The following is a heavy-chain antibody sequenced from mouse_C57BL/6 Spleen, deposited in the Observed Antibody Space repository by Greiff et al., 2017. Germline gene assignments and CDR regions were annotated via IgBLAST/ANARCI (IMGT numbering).Heavy chain of an antibody. CDR1: GYAFSSSW. V-gene: IGHV1-82*01. J-gene: IGHJ4*01. CDR2: IYPGDGDT. Sequence: QVQLKQSGPELVKPGASVKISCKASGYAFSSSWMNWVKQRPGKGLEWIGRIYPGDGDTNYNGKFKGKATLTADKSSSTAYMQLSSLTSEDSAVYFCAREEIYYDRSSAMDYWGQGTSVTVSS. D-gene: IGHD2-4*01. CDR3: AREEIYYDRSSAMDY.